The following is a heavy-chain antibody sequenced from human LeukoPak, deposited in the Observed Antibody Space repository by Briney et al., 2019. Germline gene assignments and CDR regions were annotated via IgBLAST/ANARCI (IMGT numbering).Heavy chain of an antibody. CDR2: IYYSGST. Sequence: ASETLSLTCTVSGGSMTTYYWNWIRQTPGMGLKGISYIYYSGSTYYNPSLKSRVTISVDTSKTEFSPRLSLVTAADPAVYYCARAQEASFEFNFDYWGQGSLVTVSS. V-gene: IGHV4-59*01. CDR3: ARAQEASFEFNFDY. J-gene: IGHJ4*01. D-gene: IGHD1-26*01. CDR1: GGSMTTYY.